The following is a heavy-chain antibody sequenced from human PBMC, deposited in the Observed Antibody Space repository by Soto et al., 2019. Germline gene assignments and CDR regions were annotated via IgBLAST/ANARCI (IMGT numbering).Heavy chain of an antibody. CDR1: GYTFTSYD. CDR3: AKGLYCGGDCYHDAFDI. D-gene: IGHD2-21*01. V-gene: IGHV1-8*01. Sequence: VASVKVSCKASGYTFTSYDINWVRQATGQGLEWMGWMNPNSGNTGYAQKFQGRVTMTRNTSISTAYMELSSLRSEDTAVYYCAKGLYCGGDCYHDAFDIWGQGTMVTVSS. J-gene: IGHJ3*02. CDR2: MNPNSGNT.